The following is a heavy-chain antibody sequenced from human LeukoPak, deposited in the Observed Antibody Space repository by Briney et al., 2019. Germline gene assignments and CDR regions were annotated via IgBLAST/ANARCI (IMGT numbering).Heavy chain of an antibody. CDR1: GFIVSNYW. V-gene: IGHV3-7*01. D-gene: IGHD3-3*01. CDR3: ARSGSDFDY. J-gene: IGHJ4*02. CDR2: IKEDGSEK. Sequence: TGGSLRLSCEVSGFIVSNYWMRWVRQPPGKGGGWLANIKEDGSEKTYVHSVKGRFTLSRDNAKNSLYLQMHSLRAEDTAVYYCARSGSDFDYWGQGTLVSVSS.